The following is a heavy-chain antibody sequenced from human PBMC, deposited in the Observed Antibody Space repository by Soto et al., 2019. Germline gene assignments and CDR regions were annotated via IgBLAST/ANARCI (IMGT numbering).Heavy chain of an antibody. CDR1: GGTFSSYA. V-gene: IGHV1-69*12. Sequence: QVQLVQSGAEVKKPGSSVKVSCKASGGTFSSYAISWVRQAPGQGLEWMGGIIPIFGTANYAQKFQGRVTITADASTGRASMELSSLRCEDTAVYYGASQQLRPSYYCGMDVWGQGATVTVSS. D-gene: IGHD6-13*01. J-gene: IGHJ6*02. CDR2: IIPIFGTA. CDR3: ASQQLRPSYYCGMDV.